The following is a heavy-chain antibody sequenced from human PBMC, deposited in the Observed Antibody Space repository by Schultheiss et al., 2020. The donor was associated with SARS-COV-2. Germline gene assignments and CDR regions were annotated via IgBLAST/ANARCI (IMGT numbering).Heavy chain of an antibody. CDR1: GESFSGYY. J-gene: IGHJ6*02. CDR2: IYHSGST. Sequence: SETLSLTCAVYGESFSGYYWSWIRQPPGKGLEWIGSIYHSGSTYYNPSLKSRVTISVDTSKNQFSLKLSSVTAADTAVYYCVAGRALYYGMDVWGQGTTVTVSS. CDR3: VAGRALYYGMDV. V-gene: IGHV4-34*01. D-gene: IGHD6-19*01.